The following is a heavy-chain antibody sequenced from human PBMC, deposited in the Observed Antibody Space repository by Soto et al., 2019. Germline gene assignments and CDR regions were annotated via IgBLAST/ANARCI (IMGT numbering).Heavy chain of an antibody. Sequence: GGSLRLSCAASGFTFSSYSMNWVRQAPGKGLEWVSYISSSSSTIYYADSVKGRFTISRDNAKNSLYLQMNSLRAEDTAVYYCARDRSGSYPSGLDYWGQGTLVTVS. CDR3: ARDRSGSYPSGLDY. V-gene: IGHV3-48*01. J-gene: IGHJ4*02. CDR1: GFTFSSYS. D-gene: IGHD1-26*01. CDR2: ISSSSSTI.